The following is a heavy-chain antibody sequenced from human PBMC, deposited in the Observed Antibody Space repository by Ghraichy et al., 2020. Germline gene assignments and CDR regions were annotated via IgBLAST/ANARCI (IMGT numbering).Heavy chain of an antibody. CDR3: AKSWGYCSGGAFPPYNWVDP. CDR1: GFTFSSYA. D-gene: IGHD2-15*01. J-gene: IGHJ5*02. CDR2: IGSSGGST. Sequence: GGSLRLSCAASGFTFSSYAMSWVRQAPGKGLEWVSTIGSSGGSTYHADSVKGRFTVSRDNSKNTLLMQMSSLRAEDTAVYYCAKSWGYCSGGAFPPYNWVDPRGHGHLVTVSS. V-gene: IGHV3-23*01.